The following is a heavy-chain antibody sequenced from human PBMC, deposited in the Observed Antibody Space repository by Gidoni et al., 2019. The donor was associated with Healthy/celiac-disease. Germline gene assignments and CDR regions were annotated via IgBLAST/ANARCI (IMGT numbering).Heavy chain of an antibody. J-gene: IGHJ4*02. CDR2: ISHDGSNK. Sequence: QVQLVESGGGVVQPGRSLRLSCAASGFTFSSYAMHWVRQAPGKGLAWVAVISHDGSNKYYADSVKGRFTISRDNSKNTLYLQMNSLRAEDTAVYYCARILYWGQGTLVTVSS. CDR1: GFTFSSYA. CDR3: ARILY. V-gene: IGHV3-30-3*01.